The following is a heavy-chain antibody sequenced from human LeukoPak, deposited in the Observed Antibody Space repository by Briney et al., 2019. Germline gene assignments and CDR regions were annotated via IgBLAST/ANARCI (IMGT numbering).Heavy chain of an antibody. CDR2: INPNSGGT. Sequence: ASVTVSCTASGYTFTGYYMYWVRQAPGQGLEWMGWINPNSGGTNYAQKFQGWVTMTRDTSISTAYMELSRLRSDDTAVYYCARGGFYGLDAFDIWGQGTMVTVSS. V-gene: IGHV1-2*04. CDR1: GYTFTGYY. CDR3: ARGGFYGLDAFDI. D-gene: IGHD4-17*01. J-gene: IGHJ3*02.